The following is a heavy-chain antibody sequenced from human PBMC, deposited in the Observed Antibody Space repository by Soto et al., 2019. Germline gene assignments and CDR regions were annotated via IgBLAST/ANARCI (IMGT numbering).Heavy chain of an antibody. V-gene: IGHV3-11*04. Sequence: PGGSLRLSCATSGFIFSDYYMHWIRQAPGKGLEWISYISGNGRIIQYADSAKGRFTISRDNSKNSLYLQINSLRAEDTAFYYCARPTYYYDSSGPPAYWGQGTLVTVSS. CDR2: ISGNGRII. CDR1: GFIFSDYY. J-gene: IGHJ4*02. D-gene: IGHD3-22*01. CDR3: ARPTYYYDSSGPPAY.